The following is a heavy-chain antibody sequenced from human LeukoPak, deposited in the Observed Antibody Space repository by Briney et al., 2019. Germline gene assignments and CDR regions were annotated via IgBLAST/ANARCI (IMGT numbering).Heavy chain of an antibody. CDR3: ARIYSRGWSLDY. V-gene: IGHV4-4*07. D-gene: IGHD6-19*01. J-gene: IGHJ4*02. CDR1: GGSIGSHY. Sequence: TSETLSLTCTVSGGSIGSHYWTWIRQSAGKGLEWIGRMYTSGSTKYSPSFESRVTMSGDASKNQFSLRLNSVTAADTAIYYCARIYSRGWSLDYWGPGTLVTVSS. CDR2: MYTSGST.